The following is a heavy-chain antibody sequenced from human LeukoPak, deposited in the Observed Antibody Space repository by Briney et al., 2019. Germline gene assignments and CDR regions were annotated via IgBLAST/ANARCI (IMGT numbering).Heavy chain of an antibody. J-gene: IGHJ4*02. CDR3: ARTIIAAFGRRGGAFYY. Sequence: PSEPLSLTCTVSVGSISSSSYYWGRIRPPPGKGLEWFGSIYYSVSTYYNPCLTSRVTISVDTSKNQFSLKLSSVTAADTAVYYCARTIIAAFGRRGGAFYYCGQGTPVTVSS. V-gene: IGHV4-39*01. CDR2: IYYSVST. D-gene: IGHD6-6*01. CDR1: VGSISSSSYY.